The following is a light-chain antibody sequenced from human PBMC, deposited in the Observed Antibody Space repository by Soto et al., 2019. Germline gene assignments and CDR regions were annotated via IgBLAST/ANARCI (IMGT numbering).Light chain of an antibody. V-gene: IGLV1-40*01. Sequence: QSVLTQPPAVSGAPGQRVTISCTGRSSNIGAGYDVHWYQQLPGTAPKRLIYGNSNRPSGVPDRFSGSKSGTSASLAITGLQAEDEADYYCQSYDSSLSGWVFGGGTKLPVL. CDR2: GNS. CDR1: SSNIGAGYD. CDR3: QSYDSSLSGWV. J-gene: IGLJ3*02.